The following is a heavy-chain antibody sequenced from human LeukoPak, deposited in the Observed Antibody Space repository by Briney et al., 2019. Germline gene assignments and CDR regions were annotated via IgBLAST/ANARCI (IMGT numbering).Heavy chain of an antibody. Sequence: GGSLRLSCVVSGFTVSNNYMSWVRQAPRKGLEWVSLIYSGGSTYYADSVKGRFTISRDNSKNTVYLQMNSLRAEDTAMYYCARRDDHNGGDYWGQGTLVTVSS. V-gene: IGHV3-53*01. D-gene: IGHD5-24*01. CDR3: ARRDDHNGGDY. CDR1: GFTVSNNY. J-gene: IGHJ4*02. CDR2: IYSGGST.